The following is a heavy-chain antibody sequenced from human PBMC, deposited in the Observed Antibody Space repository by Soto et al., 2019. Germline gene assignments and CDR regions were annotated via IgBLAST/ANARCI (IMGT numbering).Heavy chain of an antibody. V-gene: IGHV3-15*01. J-gene: IGHJ6*01. CDR2: IKNKFDGETT. D-gene: IGHD6-19*01. CDR3: ARVQWQTTYQYYGMDV. Sequence: GGSLRLSCAASGLTFRNSWMTWVRQAPGKGLEWVGQIKNKFDGETTDYAAPVKGRFIISRDDSRSTVFLQMNSLKIEDTAVYYCARVQWQTTYQYYGMDVWGQGTPVTVPS. CDR1: GLTFRNSW.